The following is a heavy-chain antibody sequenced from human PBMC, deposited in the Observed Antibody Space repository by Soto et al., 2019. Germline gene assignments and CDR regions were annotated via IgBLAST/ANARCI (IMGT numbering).Heavy chain of an antibody. CDR3: AHRREEDHSSAYFDY. CDR1: GFSLSTSGVG. Sequence: SGPTLVNPTQTLTLTCTFSGFSLSTSGVGVGWIRQPPGKALEWLALIYWDDDKRYSPSLKSRLTITKDTSKNQVVLTMTNMEPVDTATYYCAHRREEDHSSAYFDYWGQGTLVTVSS. J-gene: IGHJ4*02. D-gene: IGHD4-4*01. CDR2: IYWDDDK. V-gene: IGHV2-5*02.